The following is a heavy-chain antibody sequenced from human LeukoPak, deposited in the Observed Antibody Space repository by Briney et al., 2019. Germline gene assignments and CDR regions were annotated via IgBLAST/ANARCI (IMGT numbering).Heavy chain of an antibody. Sequence: GASVKVSCKASGYTFTSYGISWVRQAPGQGLEWMGWISAYNGNTNYAQKLQGRVTMTTDTSTSTAYMELRSLRSDDTAVYYCARSTLGPSSVVVPAARTIWFDPWGQGTLVTVSS. D-gene: IGHD2-2*01. CDR2: ISAYNGNT. J-gene: IGHJ5*02. CDR1: GYTFTSYG. V-gene: IGHV1-18*01. CDR3: ARSTLGPSSVVVPAARTIWFDP.